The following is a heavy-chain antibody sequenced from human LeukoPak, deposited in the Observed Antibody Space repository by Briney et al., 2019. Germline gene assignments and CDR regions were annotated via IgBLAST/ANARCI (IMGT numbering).Heavy chain of an antibody. Sequence: GGSLRLSCAASGFTFSSYAMHWVRQAPGKGLEWVAIMSYDGSNKYYADSVKGRFTISRDNSKNTLYLQMNSLRAEDTAVYYCAKDGAGCSSTSCYDSFYYYYIDVWGKGTTVTISS. CDR3: AKDGAGCSSTSCYDSFYYYYIDV. J-gene: IGHJ6*03. V-gene: IGHV3-30*04. CDR2: MSYDGSNK. CDR1: GFTFSSYA. D-gene: IGHD2-2*01.